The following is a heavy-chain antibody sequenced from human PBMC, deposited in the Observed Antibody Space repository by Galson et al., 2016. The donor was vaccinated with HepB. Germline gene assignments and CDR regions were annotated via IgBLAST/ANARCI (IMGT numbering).Heavy chain of an antibody. J-gene: IGHJ3*02. Sequence: SLRLSCATPGFTVTHDYMTWVRQAPGKGLEWVSLIYGSDNTYYADSVKGRLTISRDISKSTLFLQMHSLRAEETAVYYCAIVGGSSYGLRSDPLDIWGQGTMVTVSS. CDR2: IYGSDNT. CDR1: GFTVTHDY. CDR3: AIVGGSSYGLRSDPLDI. V-gene: IGHV3-53*01. D-gene: IGHD5-18*01.